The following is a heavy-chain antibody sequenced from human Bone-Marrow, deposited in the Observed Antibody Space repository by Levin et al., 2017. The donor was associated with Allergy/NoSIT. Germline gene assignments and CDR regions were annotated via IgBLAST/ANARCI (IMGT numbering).Heavy chain of an antibody. CDR3: TKGVTAAGTSSLAFDY. CDR1: GFSFSSYA. J-gene: IGHJ4*02. CDR2: ISASGGTT. V-gene: IGHV3-23*01. D-gene: IGHD6-13*01. Sequence: PGGSLRLSCAASGFSFSSYAMNWVRQAPGKGLEWVSGISASGGTTYYADSVKGRFTISRDKSKNTLYLQMNSLRAEDTALYYCTKGVTAAGTSSLAFDYWGQGTLVTVSS.